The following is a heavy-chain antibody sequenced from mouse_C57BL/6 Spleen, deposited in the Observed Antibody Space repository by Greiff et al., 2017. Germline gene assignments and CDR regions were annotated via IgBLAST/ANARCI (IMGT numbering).Heavy chain of an antibody. CDR1: GYSITSGYY. CDR2: ISYDGSN. V-gene: IGHV3-6*01. Sequence: EVKLQESGPGLVKPSQSLSLTCSVTGYSITSGYYWNWIRQFPGNKLEWMGYISYDGSNNYNPSLKNRISITRDTSKNQFFLKLNSVTTEDTATYYSARGAGYYAMDYWGQGTSVTVSS. D-gene: IGHD3-3*01. CDR3: ARGAGYYAMDY. J-gene: IGHJ4*01.